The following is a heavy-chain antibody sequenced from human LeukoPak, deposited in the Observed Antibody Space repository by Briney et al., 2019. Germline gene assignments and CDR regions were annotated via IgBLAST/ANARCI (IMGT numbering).Heavy chain of an antibody. CDR1: GGSFSGYY. V-gene: IGHV4-34*01. CDR2: INHSGNT. J-gene: IGHJ5*02. D-gene: IGHD4-17*01. Sequence: PSETLSLTGAVYGGSFSGYYWSWIRQPPGKGLEWIGEINHSGNTNYNPSLKSRVAISVDTSKNQFSLKLSSVTAADTAVYYCARDRTDYGDYGNWFDPWGQGTLVTVSS. CDR3: ARDRTDYGDYGNWFDP.